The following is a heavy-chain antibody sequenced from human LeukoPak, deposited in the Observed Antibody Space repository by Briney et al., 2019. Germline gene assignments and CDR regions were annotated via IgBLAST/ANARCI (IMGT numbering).Heavy chain of an antibody. CDR1: GGSISNNIYY. Sequence: SVTLPLTCTVSGGSISNNIYYWGWIRQPPGKGLEWIGSIYYSGSTYYNPSLKSRVTISVDTSKNQFSLKLSSVTAADTAVYYCARSTVAGTRKVDYWGQGTLVT. CDR2: IYYSGST. V-gene: IGHV4-39*01. D-gene: IGHD6-19*01. CDR3: ARSTVAGTRKVDY. J-gene: IGHJ4*02.